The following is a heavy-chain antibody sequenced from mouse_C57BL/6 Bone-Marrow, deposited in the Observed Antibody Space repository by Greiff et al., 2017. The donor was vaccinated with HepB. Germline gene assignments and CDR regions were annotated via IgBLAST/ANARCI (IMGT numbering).Heavy chain of an antibody. V-gene: IGHV1-58*01. Sequence: EVQLQQSGAELVRPGSSVKMSCKTSGYTFTSYGINWVKQRHGQGLEWIGYIYIGNGYTEYNEKFKGKATLTSDTSSSTAYMQLSSLTSEDSAIYFFASIYDGYYKDWFAYWGQGTLVTVSA. J-gene: IGHJ3*01. CDR1: GYTFTSYG. CDR2: IYIGNGYT. CDR3: ASIYDGYYKDWFAY. D-gene: IGHD2-3*01.